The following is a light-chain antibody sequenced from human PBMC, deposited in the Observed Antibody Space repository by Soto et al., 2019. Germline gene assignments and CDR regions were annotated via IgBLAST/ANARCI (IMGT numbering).Light chain of an antibody. V-gene: IGLV3-21*02. CDR1: NIGSKS. J-gene: IGLJ1*01. CDR2: DDS. Sequence: SYELTQSPSVSVAPGQTVSITCGGYNIGSKSVHWYQQKPGQAPVLVVYDDSDRRSGIPERFSGSNSGNTATLTITRVEAGDAADYHCLVWDSRSEHYVFGTGTKVTVL. CDR3: LVWDSRSEHYV.